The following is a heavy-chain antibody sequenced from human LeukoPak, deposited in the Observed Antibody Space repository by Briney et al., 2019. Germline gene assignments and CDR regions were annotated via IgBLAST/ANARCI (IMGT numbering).Heavy chain of an antibody. CDR2: TYYRSKWYN. Sequence: SQTLSLTCSISGDSFSSNSAAWSWIRQSPSRGLEWLGRTYYRSKWYNDYAVSVKSRITINPDTSKNQFSLQLNSVTPEDTAVYYRTRSPPGYFDSWGQGTLVTVSS. CDR3: TRSPPGYFDS. J-gene: IGHJ4*02. CDR1: GDSFSSNSAA. V-gene: IGHV6-1*01.